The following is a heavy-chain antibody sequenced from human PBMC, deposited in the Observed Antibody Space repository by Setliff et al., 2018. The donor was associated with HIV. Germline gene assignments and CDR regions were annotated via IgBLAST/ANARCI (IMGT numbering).Heavy chain of an antibody. J-gene: IGHJ6*03. CDR2: INPNSGGT. CDR1: GYTFTDYY. V-gene: IGHV1-2*02. D-gene: IGHD6-25*01. CDR3: ARDPHGRSGLFDYYLDV. Sequence: GASVKVSCKASGYTFTDYYIFWVRQAPGQGLEWMGWINPNSGGTKYAEKFQGRVTMTRDTSISTAYMELDRLRSDDTAMYYCARDPHGRSGLFDYYLDVWGKGTTVTVSS.